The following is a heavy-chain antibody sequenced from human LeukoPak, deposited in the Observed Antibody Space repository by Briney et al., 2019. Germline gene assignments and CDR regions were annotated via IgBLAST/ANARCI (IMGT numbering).Heavy chain of an antibody. Sequence: GGSLRLSCAVFGVTVSSNYMSWVRQAPGKGLEWVSVLYGGGTTYYADSVKGRFTISRDNSKNTLYLQMNSLRAEDTAVYYCAKEVFGVVIIPWCFDYWGQGTLVTVSS. CDR1: GVTVSSNY. CDR2: LYGGGTT. J-gene: IGHJ4*02. CDR3: AKEVFGVVIIPWCFDY. V-gene: IGHV3-53*05. D-gene: IGHD3-3*01.